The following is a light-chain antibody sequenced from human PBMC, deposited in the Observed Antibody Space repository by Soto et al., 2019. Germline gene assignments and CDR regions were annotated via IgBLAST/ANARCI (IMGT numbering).Light chain of an antibody. V-gene: IGLV2-14*01. J-gene: IGLJ1*01. CDR2: DVS. CDR3: NSYTSSSTYV. CDR1: SSDVGGYNY. Sequence: LTQRAAGSGSPGQSITISCTGTSSDVGGYNYVSWYQQHPGKAPKLMIYDVSNRPSGVSNRFSGSKSGNTASLTISGLQAEDEADYYCNSYTSSSTYVFGTGTKVTVL.